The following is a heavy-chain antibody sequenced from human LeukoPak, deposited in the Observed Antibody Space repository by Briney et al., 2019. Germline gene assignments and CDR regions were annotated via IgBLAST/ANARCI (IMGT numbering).Heavy chain of an antibody. Sequence: GGSLRLSCEASGFTFSTYWITWVRQAPGKGLEWVANIKQDGSEKSVVDSVEGRFTISRDNAKNSLYLQMNSLRAEDSAVYYCARVVQYYDFLTGYYPAPSYFDHWGQGALVTVSS. V-gene: IGHV3-7*01. J-gene: IGHJ4*02. CDR2: IKQDGSEK. D-gene: IGHD3-9*01. CDR1: GFTFSTYW. CDR3: ARVVQYYDFLTGYYPAPSYFDH.